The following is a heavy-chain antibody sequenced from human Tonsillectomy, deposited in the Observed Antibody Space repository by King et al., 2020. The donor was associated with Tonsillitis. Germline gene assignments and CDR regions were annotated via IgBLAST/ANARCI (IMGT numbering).Heavy chain of an antibody. D-gene: IGHD1-14*01. CDR1: GYTFTDYC. CDR3: ARGPRRETENWFDP. V-gene: IGHV1-2*02. CDR2: INPNSGGT. Sequence: QLVQSGAEVKSPVASVKVSCKASGYTFTDYCVHWVRQAPGQGREWMGWINPNSGGTNYAQKFQGRVTMTRDTSIGTAYMELSRLRYDDTAVYYCARGPRRETENWFDPWGQGTLVIVSS. J-gene: IGHJ5*02.